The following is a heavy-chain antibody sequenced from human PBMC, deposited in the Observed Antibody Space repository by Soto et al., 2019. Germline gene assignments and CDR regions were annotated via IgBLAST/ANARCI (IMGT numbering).Heavy chain of an antibody. CDR2: TYYKSKWNN. D-gene: IGHD3-10*01. V-gene: IGHV6-1*01. CDR1: GDSVSSNSAA. CDR3: TGITWFRGMDV. J-gene: IGHJ6*02. Sequence: PSQTLSLTYAISGDSVSSNSAAWNWLRQSPSRGLEWLGRTYYKSKWNNDYALSVKSRITINPDTSKNQFSLHLYSVTPEDTAVYYCTGITWFRGMDVWGQGTPVTVSS.